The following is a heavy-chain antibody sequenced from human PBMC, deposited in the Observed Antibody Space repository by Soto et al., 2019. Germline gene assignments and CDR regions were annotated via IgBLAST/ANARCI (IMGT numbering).Heavy chain of an antibody. V-gene: IGHV3-23*01. CDR2: ISGSGGST. D-gene: IGHD5-12*01. J-gene: IGHJ4*02. CDR1: GFTCSSNA. Sequence: GGSLRLSCAASGFTCSSNAMSWVRQAPGKGLEWVSAISGSGGSTYYADSVKGRFTISRDNSKNTLYLQMNSLRAEDTAVYYCAYFWKSRWLRRHFVYSGPALLVTV. CDR3: AYFWKSRWLRRHFVY.